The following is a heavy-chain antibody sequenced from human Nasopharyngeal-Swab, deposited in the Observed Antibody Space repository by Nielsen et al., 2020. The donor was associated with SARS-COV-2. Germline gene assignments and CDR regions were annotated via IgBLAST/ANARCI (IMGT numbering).Heavy chain of an antibody. D-gene: IGHD6-6*01. CDR2: ISSNGGST. CDR3: VKLVVVYGMDV. V-gene: IGHV3-64D*06. J-gene: IGHJ6*02. Sequence: GESLKISCSASGFTFSSYAMHWVRQAPGKGLEYVSAISSNGGSTYYADSVKGRFTISRDNSKNTLYLQMSSLRAEGTAVYSCVKLVVVYGMDVWGQGTTVTVSS. CDR1: GFTFSSYA.